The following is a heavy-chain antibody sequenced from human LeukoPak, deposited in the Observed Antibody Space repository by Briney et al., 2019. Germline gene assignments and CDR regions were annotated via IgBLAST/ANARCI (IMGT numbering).Heavy chain of an antibody. CDR3: AKDQSIVGATTFGMDV. J-gene: IGHJ6*02. Sequence: GGSLRLSCAASGFTFSSYTMSWVRQAPGKGLEWVSAISGSGGSTYYADSVKGRFTISRDNSKNTLYLQMNSLRAEDTAVYYCAKDQSIVGATTFGMDVWGQGTTVTVSS. D-gene: IGHD1-26*01. CDR2: ISGSGGST. CDR1: GFTFSSYT. V-gene: IGHV3-23*01.